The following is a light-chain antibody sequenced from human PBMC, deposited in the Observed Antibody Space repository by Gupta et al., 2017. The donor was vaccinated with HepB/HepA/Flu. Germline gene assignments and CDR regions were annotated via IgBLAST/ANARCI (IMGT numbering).Light chain of an antibody. CDR1: SSDIGSYNR. Sequence: QSALTQPPSVSGSPGQSVTIPCTGTSSDIGSYNRVSWYQQSPGTAPKLIIYEVDNRPSGVPDRFSGSKSGNTASLTISGLQTEDEADYYCSSYTTSSTYVFGIGTKVTVL. V-gene: IGLV2-18*02. CDR3: SSYTTSSTYV. CDR2: EVD. J-gene: IGLJ1*01.